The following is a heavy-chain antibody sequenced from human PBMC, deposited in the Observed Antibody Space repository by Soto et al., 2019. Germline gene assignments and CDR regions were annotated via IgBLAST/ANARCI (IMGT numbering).Heavy chain of an antibody. CDR1: GFPFGHYI. Sequence: DGPKRVSRAASGFPFGHYIMSWVRPAPGKGLEWVSSISSSSSYIYYAYSVKGRFTISRDNAKNSLYLQMNSLRAEDTAVYYCANYCSSTSCYVDAFDIWGQGTMVTVSS. D-gene: IGHD2-2*01. J-gene: IGHJ3*02. V-gene: IGHV3-21*01. CDR2: ISSSSSYI. CDR3: ANYCSSTSCYVDAFDI.